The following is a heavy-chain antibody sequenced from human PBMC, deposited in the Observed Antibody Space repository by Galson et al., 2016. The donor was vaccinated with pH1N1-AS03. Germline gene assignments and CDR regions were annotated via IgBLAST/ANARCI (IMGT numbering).Heavy chain of an antibody. J-gene: IGHJ4*02. CDR2: ITSDGSTP. Sequence: SLRLSCAASGFTFSDYWMHWVRQAPGEGLVWVSGITSDGSTPTYADSVQGRFTISRDNAKNTLYLQMSSLRVEDTAVYFCARGRFLDWFPDDYWGQGTLVTVSS. CDR3: ARGRFLDWFPDDY. CDR1: GFTFSDYW. V-gene: IGHV3-74*03. D-gene: IGHD3/OR15-3a*01.